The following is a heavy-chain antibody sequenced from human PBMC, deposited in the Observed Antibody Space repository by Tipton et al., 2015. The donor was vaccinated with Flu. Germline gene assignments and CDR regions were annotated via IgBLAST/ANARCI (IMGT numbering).Heavy chain of an antibody. CDR2: IFHSGTT. D-gene: IGHD1-1*01. CDR1: GGSVSSGDFY. J-gene: IGHJ4*02. Sequence: TLSLTCTVSGGSVSSGDFYWGWVRQPPGKGPEWIGSIFHSGTTYYDLSLQSRVTISLDTSKNRFSLKMKSVTVADRAGYFGRRQVEAATRSSSWGQGTLVTVSS. V-gene: IGHV4-39*07. CDR3: RRQVEAATRSSS.